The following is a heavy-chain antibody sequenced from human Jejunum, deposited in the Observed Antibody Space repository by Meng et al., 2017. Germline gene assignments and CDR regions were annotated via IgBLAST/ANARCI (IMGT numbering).Heavy chain of an antibody. Sequence: SETLSLTCTVSGGSISSTSDYWVWIRQPPGKGLEWIGTFYYGRDTCYNAPLKSRATIPKDTSKNQLSLRLRSMTAADAAVYFCARAGRCCNGYAFDYWGQGKLVTVPS. D-gene: IGHD5-12*01. J-gene: IGHJ4*02. V-gene: IGHV4-39*07. CDR2: FYYGRDT. CDR1: GGSISSTSDY. CDR3: ARAGRCCNGYAFDY.